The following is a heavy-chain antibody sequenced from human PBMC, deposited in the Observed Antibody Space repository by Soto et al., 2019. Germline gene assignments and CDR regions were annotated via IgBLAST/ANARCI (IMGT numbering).Heavy chain of an antibody. Sequence: EVQLLQSGGGLVQPGGSLRLSCAASGFTFTSYSMTWVRQTPGKGLEWVAAVNPGGYSTYYADSVKGRFTISRDNSNTTIYLQMNSLRAEDTAVYYCAKDLRAGSGYDFDYRDQGTLVTVSS. CDR3: AKDLRAGSGYDFDY. CDR1: GFTFTSYS. V-gene: IGHV3-23*01. CDR2: VNPGGYST. J-gene: IGHJ4*02. D-gene: IGHD5-12*01.